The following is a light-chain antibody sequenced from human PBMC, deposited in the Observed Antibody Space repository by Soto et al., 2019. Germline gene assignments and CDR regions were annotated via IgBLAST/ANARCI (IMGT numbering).Light chain of an antibody. CDR3: TSYLSSTPFYV. V-gene: IGLV2-14*03. Sequence: QSALTQPASVSGSPGQSIAISCTGVRTDVDGFDYVSWYQQHPGQAPQLIIYDVYTRPSGVSHRFSGSKSGDTASLTISGLQAEDEAYYYCTSYLSSTPFYVFGTGTKLTVL. CDR2: DVY. CDR1: RTDVDGFDY. J-gene: IGLJ1*01.